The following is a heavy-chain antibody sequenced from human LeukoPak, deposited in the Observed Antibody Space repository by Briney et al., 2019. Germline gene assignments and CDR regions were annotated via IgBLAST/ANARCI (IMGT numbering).Heavy chain of an antibody. Sequence: GGSLRLSCAASGFAFSSYSMNWVRQAPGKGLEWVSSISSSSGSKYYSDSLKGRFTISRGNAKGLLYLQMNSLRAEDTAVYYCARDLHVRGIITNTNWFDPWGQGTLVTVSS. CDR3: ARDLHVRGIITNTNWFDP. D-gene: IGHD3-10*02. V-gene: IGHV3-21*01. J-gene: IGHJ5*02. CDR1: GFAFSSYS. CDR2: ISSSSGSK.